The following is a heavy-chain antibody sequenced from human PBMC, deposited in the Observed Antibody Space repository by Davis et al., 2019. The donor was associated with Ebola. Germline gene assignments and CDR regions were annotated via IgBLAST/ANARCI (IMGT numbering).Heavy chain of an antibody. D-gene: IGHD5-12*01. Sequence: AASVKVSCKGSGYTFTSYDINWVRQATGQGLEWMGWMNPNSGNTGYAQKFQGRVTMTRNTSISTAYMELSSLRSEDTAVYYCARGGGWLRSLSNWFDPWGQGTLVNVSS. J-gene: IGHJ5*02. CDR1: GYTFTSYD. V-gene: IGHV1-8*01. CDR2: MNPNSGNT. CDR3: ARGGGWLRSLSNWFDP.